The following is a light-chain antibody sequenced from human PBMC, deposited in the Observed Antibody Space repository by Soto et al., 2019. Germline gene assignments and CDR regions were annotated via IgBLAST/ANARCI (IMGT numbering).Light chain of an antibody. CDR3: EQYNNWFSIT. Sequence: EIVMTQSPATLSVSPGERATLSCRSSQSVSSNLAWYQQKPGQAPRLLIYGASTRATDIPARFSGSGSGTEFTLTISSLQPEDFAVYYCEQYNNWFSITFGQGTRLEIK. CDR2: GAS. CDR1: QSVSSN. J-gene: IGKJ5*01. V-gene: IGKV3-15*01.